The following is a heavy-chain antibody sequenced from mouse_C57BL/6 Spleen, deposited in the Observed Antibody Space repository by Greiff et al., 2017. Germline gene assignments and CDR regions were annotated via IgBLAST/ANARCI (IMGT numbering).Heavy chain of an antibody. Sequence: VKLQESGPELVKPGASVKISCKASGYAFSSSWMNWVKQRPGKGLEWIGRIYPGDGDTNYNGKFKGKATLTADKSSSTAYMQLSSLTSEDSAVYFCARERTAQATWGDYWGQGTSVTVSS. CDR1: GYAFSSSW. CDR2: IYPGDGDT. CDR3: ARERTAQATWGDY. D-gene: IGHD3-2*02. V-gene: IGHV1-82*01. J-gene: IGHJ4*01.